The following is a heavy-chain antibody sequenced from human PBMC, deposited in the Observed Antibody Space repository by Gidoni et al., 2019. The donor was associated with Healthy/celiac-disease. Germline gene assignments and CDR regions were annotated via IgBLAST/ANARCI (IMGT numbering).Heavy chain of an antibody. CDR2: IYYSGST. CDR1: GGSISSYY. D-gene: IGHD2-2*01. CDR3: ARLAADIVVVPSVDYYYYMDV. J-gene: IGHJ6*03. Sequence: QVQLQESGPGLVKPSETLSLTCTVSGGSISSYYWSWIRQPPGKGLEWIGYIYYSGSTTYNPSLKSRVTISVDTSKNQFSLKLSSVTAADPAVYYCARLAADIVVVPSVDYYYYMDVWGKGTTVTVSS. V-gene: IGHV4-59*08.